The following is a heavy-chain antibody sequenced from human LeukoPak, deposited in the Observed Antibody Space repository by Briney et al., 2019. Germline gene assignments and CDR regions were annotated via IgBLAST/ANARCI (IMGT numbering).Heavy chain of an antibody. CDR3: AKVPISDYYESSGYYPRYYYYGMDV. Sequence: GGSLRLSCTASGFTFSSYAMSWVRQAPGVGLAWVSAIGGSGGSTYYADSVKGRFTISRDNSKNTLHLQMNSLRAEDTAVYYCAKVPISDYYESSGYYPRYYYYGMDVWGQGTTVTVSS. CDR1: GFTFSSYA. CDR2: IGGSGGST. V-gene: IGHV3-23*01. D-gene: IGHD3-22*01. J-gene: IGHJ6*02.